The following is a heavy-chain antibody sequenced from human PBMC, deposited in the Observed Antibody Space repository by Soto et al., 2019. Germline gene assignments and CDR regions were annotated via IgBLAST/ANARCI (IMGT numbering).Heavy chain of an antibody. V-gene: IGHV1-8*01. D-gene: IGHD5-12*01. J-gene: IGHJ6*02. CDR1: GYSFTTYD. CDR2: MNLNSGKT. Sequence: ASVKVSCKASGYSFTTYDIIWVRQASGQGLEWIGWMNLNSGKTGYAQKFQGRVTMTRSTPMTTAYMELSSLRSEDTAVYYCACPVHVDIVATDYYYYGMDVWGQGTTVTVSS. CDR3: ACPVHVDIVATDYYYYGMDV.